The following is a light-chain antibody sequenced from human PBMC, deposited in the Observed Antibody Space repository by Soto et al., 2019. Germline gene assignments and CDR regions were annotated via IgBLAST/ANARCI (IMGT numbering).Light chain of an antibody. J-gene: IGLJ1*01. Sequence: QSVLTQPPSASGTPGQRVTISCSGSSSNIGSYPVNWYQQLPGTAPKLLIYSNNQRPSGVPDRFSGSKSGTSASLAISGLQSDDEADYYCEAWDDSLNGYVFGTGTKLTVL. V-gene: IGLV1-44*01. CDR3: EAWDDSLNGYV. CDR2: SNN. CDR1: SSNIGSYP.